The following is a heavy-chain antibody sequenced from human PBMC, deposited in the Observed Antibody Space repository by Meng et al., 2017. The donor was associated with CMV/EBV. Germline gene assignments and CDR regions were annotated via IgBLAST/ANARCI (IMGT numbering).Heavy chain of an antibody. CDR1: GGSISSGDYY. CDR2: IYYSGST. D-gene: IGHD2-2*01. Sequence: QGQLQESGPGLVKPSQTLPLTCPVSGGSISSGDYYWSWIRQPPGKGLEWIGYIYYSGSTYYNPSLKSRVTISVDTSKNQFSLKLSSVTAADTAVYYCARVGRTSCYDYWGQGTLVTVSS. CDR3: ARVGRTSCYDY. V-gene: IGHV4-30-4*08. J-gene: IGHJ4*02.